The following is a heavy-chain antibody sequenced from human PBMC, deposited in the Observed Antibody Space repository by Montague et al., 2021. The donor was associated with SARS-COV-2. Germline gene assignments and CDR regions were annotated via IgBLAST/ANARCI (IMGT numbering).Heavy chain of an antibody. D-gene: IGHD1-14*01. CDR1: GGSISGYNHY. J-gene: IGHJ4*02. Sequence: SETLYLTCIVSGGSISGYNHYWGWIRQSPGRGLESIGNIYYTGSTHYNPSLESRVSISVDTSKNQFSLKIKSVTAADTAVYFCAKQSATGTWYEMIWGQGTLVTVSS. V-gene: IGHV4-39*01. CDR2: IYYTGST. CDR3: AKQSATGTWYEMI.